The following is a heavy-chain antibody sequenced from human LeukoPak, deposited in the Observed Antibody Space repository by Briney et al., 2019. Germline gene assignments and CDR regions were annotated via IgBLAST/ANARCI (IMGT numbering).Heavy chain of an antibody. Sequence: GESLKISCKGSGYSFTSYWISWVRQMPGKGLEWMGRIDPSDSYTNYSPSFQGHVTISADKSISTAYLQWSSLKASDTAMYYCASTYYDILTGSYYFDYWDQGTLVTVSS. V-gene: IGHV5-10-1*01. CDR2: IDPSDSYT. D-gene: IGHD3-9*01. CDR1: GYSFTSYW. J-gene: IGHJ4*02. CDR3: ASTYYDILTGSYYFDY.